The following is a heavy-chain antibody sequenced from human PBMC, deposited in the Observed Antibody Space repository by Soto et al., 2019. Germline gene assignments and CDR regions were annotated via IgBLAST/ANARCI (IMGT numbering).Heavy chain of an antibody. V-gene: IGHV4-34*01. Sequence: SETLSLTCAVYGGSFSGYYWTWIRQPPGTGLEWIGEINHSGSTNYNPSLKSRVTISVDTSKNQFSLKLSSVTAADTAVYYCARGKITPGYYYSGMDVGGQGTTVT. CDR1: GGSFSGYY. J-gene: IGHJ6*02. CDR3: ARGKITPGYYYSGMDV. D-gene: IGHD1-20*01. CDR2: INHSGST.